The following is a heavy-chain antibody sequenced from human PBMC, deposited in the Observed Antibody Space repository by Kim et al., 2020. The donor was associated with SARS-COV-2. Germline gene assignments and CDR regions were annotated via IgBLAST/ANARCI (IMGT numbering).Heavy chain of an antibody. D-gene: IGHD2-15*01. CDR3: ARRARRGVRVD. CDR2: T. V-gene: IGHV4-39*01. Sequence: TYYNPSLKSRVTISVDTSKNQFSRKLSSVTAADTAVYYCARRARRGVRVDWGQGTLVTVSS. J-gene: IGHJ4*02.